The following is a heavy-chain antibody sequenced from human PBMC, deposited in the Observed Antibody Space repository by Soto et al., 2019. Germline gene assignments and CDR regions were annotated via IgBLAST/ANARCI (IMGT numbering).Heavy chain of an antibody. CDR3: AKDRWSGLLPSHD. D-gene: IGHD3-22*01. J-gene: IGHJ4*02. CDR2: ISGSGGST. CDR1: GFTFSSYA. Sequence: EVQLLESGGGLVQPGGSLRLSCAASGFTFSSYAMSWVRQAPGKVLEWVSAISGSGGSTYYAASVKGRFTISRDNSKNTLYLQMNSLRAEDTAVYYCAKDRWSGLLPSHDWGQGTLVTVSS. V-gene: IGHV3-23*01.